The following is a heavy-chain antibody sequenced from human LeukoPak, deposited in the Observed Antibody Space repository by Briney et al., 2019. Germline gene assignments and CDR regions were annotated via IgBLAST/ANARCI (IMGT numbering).Heavy chain of an antibody. V-gene: IGHV3-15*01. CDR2: IKSKTDGGTT. CDR1: GFTFSNAW. D-gene: IGHD3-22*01. Sequence: GGSLRLSCAASGFTFSNAWMSWVRQAPGKGLEWVGRIKSKTDGGTTDYAAPVKGRFTISRDDSKNTLYLQMNSLKTEDTTVYYCTTEIVVVVPFDYWGQGTLVTVSS. CDR3: TTEIVVVVPFDY. J-gene: IGHJ4*02.